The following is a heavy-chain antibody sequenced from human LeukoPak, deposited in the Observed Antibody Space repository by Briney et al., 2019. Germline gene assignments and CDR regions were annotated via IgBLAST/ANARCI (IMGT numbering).Heavy chain of an antibody. CDR2: MNPNSGNT. CDR3: ARGLRTVRGVVIEWIDY. J-gene: IGHJ4*02. D-gene: IGHD3-10*01. Sequence: ASVKVSCKASGYTFTSYDINWVRQATGQGLEWMGCMNPNSGNTGYAQRFQGRVTMTRNTSISTAYMELSSLRSEDTAVYYCARGLRTVRGVVIEWIDYWGQGSLVTVSS. V-gene: IGHV1-8*01. CDR1: GYTFTSYD.